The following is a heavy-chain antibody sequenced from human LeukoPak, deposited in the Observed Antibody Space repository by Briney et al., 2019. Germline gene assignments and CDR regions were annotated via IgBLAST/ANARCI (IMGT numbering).Heavy chain of an antibody. V-gene: IGHV3-23*01. CDR1: GFSFSYYG. CDR2: ISGRGGSGRST. Sequence: RGSLRLSCAASGFSFSYYGMSWVRQAPGKGLEWVSAISGRGGSGRSTYYADSVKGRFTISRDDSKNTLYLEMSSLRAEDTAIYYCATSRYYYDSSGFLIDYWGQGTLVTVSS. J-gene: IGHJ4*02. CDR3: ATSRYYYDSSGFLIDY. D-gene: IGHD3-22*01.